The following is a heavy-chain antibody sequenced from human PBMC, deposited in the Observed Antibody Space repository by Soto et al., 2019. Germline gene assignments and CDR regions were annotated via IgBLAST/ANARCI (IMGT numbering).Heavy chain of an antibody. CDR3: ARATVGATNWFDP. D-gene: IGHD1-26*01. V-gene: IGHV4-30-2*01. Sequence: LSLTCAVSGGSISSGGYSWSWIRQPPGKGLEWIGYIYHSGSTYYNPSLKSRVTISVDRSKNQFSLKLSSVTAADTAVYYCARATVGATNWFDPWGQGTLVTVSS. CDR1: GGSISSGGYS. CDR2: IYHSGST. J-gene: IGHJ5*02.